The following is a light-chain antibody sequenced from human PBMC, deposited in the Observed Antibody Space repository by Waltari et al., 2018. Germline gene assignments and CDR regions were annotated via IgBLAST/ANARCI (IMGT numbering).Light chain of an antibody. J-gene: IGKJ1*01. CDR2: DAS. V-gene: IGKV3-11*01. CDR1: QSFSSY. Sequence: EIVLTQSPATLSLSPGERATLSCRASQSFSSYLAWYQQKPGQAPRLLIYDASNRATGIPARFSGSGSGTDFTLTISSLEPEDFAVYYCQQRTFGQGTKVEIK. CDR3: QQRT.